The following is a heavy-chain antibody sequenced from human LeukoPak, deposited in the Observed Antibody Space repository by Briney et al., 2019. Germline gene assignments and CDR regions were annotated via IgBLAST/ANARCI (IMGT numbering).Heavy chain of an antibody. CDR2: ISAYNGNT. CDR1: GYTFTSHL. CDR3: ARDPPPYYYDTEGYYFDY. J-gene: IGHJ4*02. D-gene: IGHD3-22*01. Sequence: ASVKVSCKTSGYTFTSHLLHWVRQAPGQGLEWMGWISAYNGNTNYAQKLQGRVTMTTDTSTSTAYMELRSLRSDDTAVYYRARDPPPYYYDTEGYYFDYWGQGTLVTVSS. V-gene: IGHV1-18*04.